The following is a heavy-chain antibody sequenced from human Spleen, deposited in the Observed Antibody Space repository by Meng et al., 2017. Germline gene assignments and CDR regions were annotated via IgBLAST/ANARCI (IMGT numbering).Heavy chain of an antibody. J-gene: IGHJ6*02. Sequence: ASVKVSCKASGYTFTSYGISWVRQAPGQGLEWMGWISAYNGNTNYAQKLQGRVTMTTDTSTSTAYMELRSLRSDDTAVYYCARDCTNGVCPYYYYYGMDVWGQGTTVTVSS. V-gene: IGHV1-18*01. CDR3: ARDCTNGVCPYYYYYGMDV. CDR1: GYTFTSYG. CDR2: ISAYNGNT. D-gene: IGHD2-8*01.